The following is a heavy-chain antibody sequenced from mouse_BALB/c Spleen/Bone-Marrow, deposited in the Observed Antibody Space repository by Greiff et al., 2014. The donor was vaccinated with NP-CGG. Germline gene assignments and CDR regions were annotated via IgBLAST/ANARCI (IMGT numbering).Heavy chain of an antibody. D-gene: IGHD1-2*01. CDR1: GFSLTSYG. Sequence: VNLVESGPGLVAPSQTLSITCTVSGFSLTSYGVQWVRQSPGKGLEWLGVILAGGRTNYNSALMSRMSITKYNSKSQVFLKINNLQTDKTAMYYCAKYYYRFLDYWGQGTTLTVSS. CDR2: ILAGGRT. J-gene: IGHJ2*01. CDR3: AKYYYRFLDY. V-gene: IGHV2-9*02.